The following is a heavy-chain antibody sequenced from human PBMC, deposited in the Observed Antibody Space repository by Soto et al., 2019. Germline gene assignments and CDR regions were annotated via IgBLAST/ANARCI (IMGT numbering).Heavy chain of an antibody. CDR3: ARLTLFFYCYGYHRYLHSFPTRRASDL. J-gene: IGHJ2*01. CDR2: IDPTDSYT. Sequence: GESLKISWQASGYSFTTYWISWVRQMPGKGLECMGRIDPTDSYTDYGPSFEGHVNMSVDRSINTAYLEWSSLKASDSAMYYCARLTLFFYCYGYHRYLHSFPTRRASDL. V-gene: IGHV5-10-1*01. CDR1: GYSFTTYW. D-gene: IGHD5-18*01.